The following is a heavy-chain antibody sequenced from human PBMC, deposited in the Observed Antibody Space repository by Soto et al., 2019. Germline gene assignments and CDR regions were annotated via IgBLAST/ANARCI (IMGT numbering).Heavy chain of an antibody. CDR2: IIPIFGTA. V-gene: IGHV1-69*13. CDR1: GGTFSSYA. Sequence: SVKVSCKASGGTFSSYAISWVRQAPGQGLEWMGGIIPIFGTANYAQKFQGRVTITADESTSTAYMELSSLRSEDTAVYYCARAASRQQLVWYFDYWGQGTLVTVSS. J-gene: IGHJ4*02. D-gene: IGHD6-13*01. CDR3: ARAASRQQLVWYFDY.